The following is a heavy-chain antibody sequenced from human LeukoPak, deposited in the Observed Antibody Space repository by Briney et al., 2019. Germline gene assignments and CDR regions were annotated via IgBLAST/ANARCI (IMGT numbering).Heavy chain of an antibody. V-gene: IGHV3-64D*09. CDR1: GFTFSNYA. J-gene: IGHJ4*02. Sequence: GGSLRLSCSASGFTFSNYALAWVRQAPGKELQYVSVITNNEVSTYYADSVKGRFTISRDNSKSTLYPQMSSLRAEATAMYYCAMNWNCDYWGQGTLVTVSS. CDR3: AMNWNCDY. CDR2: ITNNEVST. D-gene: IGHD1-1*01.